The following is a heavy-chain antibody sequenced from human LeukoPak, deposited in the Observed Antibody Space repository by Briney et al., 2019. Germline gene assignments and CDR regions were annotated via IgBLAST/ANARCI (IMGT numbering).Heavy chain of an antibody. CDR1: GFTFSSYE. CDR2: ISSSGSTI. J-gene: IGHJ4*02. D-gene: IGHD4-17*01. Sequence: GGSLRLSCAASGFTFSSYEMNWVRQAPGKGLEWVSYISSSGSTIYYADSVKGRFTISRDNAKNSLYLQMNSLRAEDTAVYYGAREATTVTTVDYWGQGTLVTVSS. CDR3: AREATTVTTVDY. V-gene: IGHV3-48*03.